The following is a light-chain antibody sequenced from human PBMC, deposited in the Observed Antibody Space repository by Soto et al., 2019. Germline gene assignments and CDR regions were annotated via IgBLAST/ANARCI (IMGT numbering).Light chain of an antibody. CDR1: HGVSGC. J-gene: IGKJ3*01. CDR2: TVS. CDR3: QQGKTFPFT. Sequence: IQMTQSPSSVSASVGDTVTLSCQTSHGVSGCLAWYQQKPGKAPTLLIYTVSNLQSGVPSRFSGSGSGTDFRLTITNLQPEDFATYFCQQGKTFPFTFGPGPKVEVK. V-gene: IGKV1-12*01.